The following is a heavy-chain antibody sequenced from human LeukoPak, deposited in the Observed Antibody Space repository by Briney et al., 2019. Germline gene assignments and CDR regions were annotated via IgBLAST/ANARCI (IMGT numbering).Heavy chain of an antibody. D-gene: IGHD5-18*01. J-gene: IGHJ4*02. CDR3: ARRDTAMCPGDY. Sequence: GGSLRFSCAASGFTFSSYAMHWVRQAPGKGLEWVAVISYDGSNKYYADSVKGRFTISRDNSKNTLYLQMNSLRAEDTAVYYCARRDTAMCPGDYWGQGTLVTVSS. CDR1: GFTFSSYA. CDR2: ISYDGSNK. V-gene: IGHV3-30-3*01.